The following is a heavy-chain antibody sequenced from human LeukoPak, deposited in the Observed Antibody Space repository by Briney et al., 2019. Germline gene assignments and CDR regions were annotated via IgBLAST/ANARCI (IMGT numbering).Heavy chain of an antibody. J-gene: IGHJ3*01. CDR3: AKTDYGDYGGFNS. V-gene: IGHV4-39*02. Sequence: PSETLSLTCTVSGGSISSSSYYWGWIRQPPGKGLEWIGSIYYSGSTYYNPSLKSRVTISVDMSKNLFSLKLISVTAADTAVYRCAKTDYGDYGGFNSWGQGTMVTVSS. D-gene: IGHD4-17*01. CDR2: IYYSGST. CDR1: GGSISSSSYY.